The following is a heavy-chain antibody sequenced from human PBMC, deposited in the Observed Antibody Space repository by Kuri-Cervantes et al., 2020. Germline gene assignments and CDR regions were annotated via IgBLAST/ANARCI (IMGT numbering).Heavy chain of an antibody. CDR2: IITIFGTA. Sequence: SVKVSCKASGYTFTSYGISWVRQAPGQGLEWMGGIITIFGTANYAQKFQGRVTITTDESTSTAYMELSSLRSEDTAVYYCARDRVVGSLRAFDIWGQGTMVTVSS. D-gene: IGHD1-26*01. J-gene: IGHJ3*02. V-gene: IGHV1-69*05. CDR1: GYTFTSYG. CDR3: ARDRVVGSLRAFDI.